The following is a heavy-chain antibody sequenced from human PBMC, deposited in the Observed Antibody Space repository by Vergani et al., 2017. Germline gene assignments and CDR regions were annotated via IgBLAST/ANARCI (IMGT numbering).Heavy chain of an antibody. V-gene: IGHV1-69*04. CDR1: GGTFSSYA. Sequence: QVQLVQSGAEVKKPGSSVKVSCKASGGTFSSYAISWVRQAPGQGLEWMGRIIPILGIANDAQKFQGRVTITADKSTSTAYMELSRLRSEDTAVYYCARDRIAVAVYWGQGTLVTVSS. D-gene: IGHD6-19*01. CDR2: IIPILGIA. J-gene: IGHJ4*02. CDR3: ARDRIAVAVY.